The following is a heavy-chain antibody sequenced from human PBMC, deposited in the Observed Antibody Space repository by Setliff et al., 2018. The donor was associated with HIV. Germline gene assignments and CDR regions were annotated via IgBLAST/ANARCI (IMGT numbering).Heavy chain of an antibody. D-gene: IGHD5-12*01. Sequence: PSETLPLTCSVSGGSVIKDNFYWGWIRQAPTKGLEWIGTLYDTGRTYYNPPLKSRVSIFVDTTKNEFSLNLRSVTAADTAVYFCVNSGYDGDYYYYMDVWGKGTTVTVSS. CDR3: VNSGYDGDYYYYMDV. CDR1: GGSVIKDNFY. J-gene: IGHJ6*03. CDR2: LYDTGRT. V-gene: IGHV4-39*01.